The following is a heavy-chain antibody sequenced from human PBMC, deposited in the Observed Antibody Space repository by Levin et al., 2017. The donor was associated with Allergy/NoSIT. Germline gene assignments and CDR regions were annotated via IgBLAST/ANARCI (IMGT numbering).Heavy chain of an antibody. Sequence: GESLKISCKGSGYSFTSYWIGWVRQMPGKGLEWMGIIYPGDSDTRYSPSFQGQVTISADKSISTAYLPWSSLKASDTARYYCARDDCSGGSCYSGGYWGQGTLVTVSS. CDR3: ARDDCSGGSCYSGGY. CDR1: GYSFTSYW. D-gene: IGHD2-15*01. V-gene: IGHV5-51*01. CDR2: IYPGDSDT. J-gene: IGHJ4*02.